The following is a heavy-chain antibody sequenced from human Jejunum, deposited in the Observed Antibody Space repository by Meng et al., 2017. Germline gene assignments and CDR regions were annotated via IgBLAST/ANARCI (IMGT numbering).Heavy chain of an antibody. J-gene: IGHJ5*02. CDR3: VKAPGGGYNWFDP. CDR2: ISGRGTTI. D-gene: IGHD3-16*01. V-gene: IGHV3-48*03. Sequence: GESLKISCAASGFTFSSYEMNWVRQAPGKGLEWVAYISGRGTTIYYADSVKGRFTISRHNAKNSVHLQMNSLRVEDTAIYYCVKAPGGGYNWFDPWGQGILVTVSS. CDR1: GFTFSSYE.